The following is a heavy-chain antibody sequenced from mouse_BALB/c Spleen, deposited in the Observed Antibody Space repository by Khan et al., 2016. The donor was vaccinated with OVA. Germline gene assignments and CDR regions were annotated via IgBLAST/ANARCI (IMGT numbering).Heavy chain of an antibody. J-gene: IGHJ4*01. CDR3: ARQPYYHYNIMDY. CDR1: GFSLTNYG. V-gene: IGHV2-6-1*01. CDR2: IWSDGST. D-gene: IGHD2-10*01. Sequence: QVQLKESGPGLVAPSQSLSITCTISGFSLTNYGVHWVRQPPGKGLEWLVVIWSDGSTTYNSALKSRLSISKDNSKSQVFLKINSLQTDDTAMYFCARQPYYHYNIMDYWGQGTSDTVSS.